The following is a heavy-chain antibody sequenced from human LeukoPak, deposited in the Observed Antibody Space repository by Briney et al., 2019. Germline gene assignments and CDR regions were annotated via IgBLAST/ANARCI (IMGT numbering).Heavy chain of an antibody. CDR2: IIPIFGTA. CDR1: GGTFSSYA. D-gene: IGHD3-3*01. J-gene: IGHJ3*02. CDR3: ASRDDFWSGYYAFDI. V-gene: IGHV1-69*05. Sequence: SVKVSCKASGGTFSSYAISWVRQAPGQGLEWMGGIIPIFGTANYAQKFQGRVMITTDESTSTAYMELSSLRSEDTAVYYCASRDDFWSGYYAFDIWGQGTMVTVSS.